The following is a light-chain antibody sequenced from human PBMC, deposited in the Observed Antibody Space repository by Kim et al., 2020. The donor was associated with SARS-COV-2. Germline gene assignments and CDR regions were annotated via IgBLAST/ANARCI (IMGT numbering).Light chain of an antibody. V-gene: IGKV3-20*01. J-gene: IGKJ2*01. Sequence: EIVLTQSPGTLSLSPGERATLSCRASQSVSSSHLAWYQHKPGQGPRLLIYDASSRAGGIPDRFSGSGSGTDFTLTISSLEPEDFTVYYCHQYGGSLPYTFGQGTKLEI. CDR1: QSVSSSH. CDR2: DAS. CDR3: HQYGGSLPYT.